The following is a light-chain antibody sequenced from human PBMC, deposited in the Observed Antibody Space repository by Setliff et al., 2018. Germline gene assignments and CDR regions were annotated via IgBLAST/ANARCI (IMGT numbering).Light chain of an antibody. Sequence: SYELTQPPSVPVAPGKTARITCGGNNIGGKSVNWYQQKPGQAPVLVIYYDSDRPSGIPERFFGCNSGNTATLTISRVEAGDEADYYCQVWDSGSEHYVFGTGTKVTVL. J-gene: IGLJ1*01. CDR1: NIGGKS. CDR2: YDS. CDR3: QVWDSGSEHYV. V-gene: IGLV3-21*04.